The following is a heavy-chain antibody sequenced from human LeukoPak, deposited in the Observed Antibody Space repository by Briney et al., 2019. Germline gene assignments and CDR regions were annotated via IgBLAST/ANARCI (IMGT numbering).Heavy chain of an antibody. J-gene: IGHJ5*02. D-gene: IGHD2-15*01. CDR3: ARGDLGYCSGGSCYGDWFDP. Sequence: SETLSLTCTVSGGSISSYYWSWIRQPPGTGLEWIGYIYYSESTNYNPSLKSRVTISVDTSKNQFSLKLSSVTAADTAVYYCARGDLGYCSGGSCYGDWFDPWGQGTLVTVSS. CDR2: IYYSEST. CDR1: GGSISSYY. V-gene: IGHV4-59*12.